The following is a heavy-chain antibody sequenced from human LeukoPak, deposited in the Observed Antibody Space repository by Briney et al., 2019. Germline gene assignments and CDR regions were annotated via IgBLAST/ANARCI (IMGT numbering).Heavy chain of an antibody. Sequence: GGSLRLSCAASGFTFSSYAMSWVRQAPGKGLEWGSAISGSGGSTYYADSVKGRFTISRDNSKNTLYLQMNSLRAEDTAVYYCAKDGSALWFREYPFDYWGQGTLVTVSS. CDR2: ISGSGGST. CDR1: GFTFSSYA. J-gene: IGHJ4*02. V-gene: IGHV3-23*01. CDR3: AKDGSALWFREYPFDY. D-gene: IGHD3-10*01.